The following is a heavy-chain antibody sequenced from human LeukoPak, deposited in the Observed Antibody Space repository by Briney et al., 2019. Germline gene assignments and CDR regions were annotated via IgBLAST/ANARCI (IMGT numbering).Heavy chain of an antibody. J-gene: IGHJ6*04. CDR3: ARRALRYCSSTSCPAQYYGVDV. CDR1: GFIFRSYW. CDR2: IKEDGREK. V-gene: IGHV3-7*03. Sequence: GGSLRLSCAASGFIFRSYWMSWVRQAPGKGLEWVANIKEDGREKYYVDSVKGRFTISRDNAKNSLYLRTNSLRAEDTAVYYCARRALRYCSSTSCPAQYYGVDVWGKGTTVTVSS. D-gene: IGHD2-2*01.